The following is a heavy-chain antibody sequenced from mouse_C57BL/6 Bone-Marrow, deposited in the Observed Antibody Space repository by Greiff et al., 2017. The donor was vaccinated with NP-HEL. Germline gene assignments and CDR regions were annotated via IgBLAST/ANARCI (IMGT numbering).Heavy chain of an antibody. D-gene: IGHD3-1*01. CDR3: TTSGRDY. V-gene: IGHV14-4*01. CDR1: GFNIKDDY. CDR2: IDPANGDT. Sequence: VQLQQSGAELVRPGASVKLSCTASGFNIKDDYMHWVKQRPEQGLEWIGWIDPANGDTEYASKFQGKATITADTSSNTAYLQLSSLTSEDTAVYYCTTSGRDYWGQGTTLTVSS. J-gene: IGHJ2*01.